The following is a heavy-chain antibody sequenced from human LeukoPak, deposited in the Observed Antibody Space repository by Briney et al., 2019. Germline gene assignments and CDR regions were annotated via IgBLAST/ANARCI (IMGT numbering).Heavy chain of an antibody. V-gene: IGHV4-39*01. CDR2: IYYSGST. Sequence: SETLSLTCTVSGGPISSSSYYWGWIRQPPGKGLEWIGSIYYSGSTYYNPSLKSRVTISVDTSKNQFSLKLSSVTAADTAVYYCASRAAVLGGLFDYWGQGTLVTVSS. D-gene: IGHD1-26*01. CDR3: ASRAAVLGGLFDY. CDR1: GGPISSSSYY. J-gene: IGHJ4*02.